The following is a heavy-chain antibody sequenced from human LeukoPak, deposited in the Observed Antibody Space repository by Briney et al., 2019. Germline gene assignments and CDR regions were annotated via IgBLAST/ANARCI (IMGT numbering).Heavy chain of an antibody. V-gene: IGHV3-7*01. CDR1: GFTFSSYW. J-gene: IGHJ6*02. CDR2: IRQDGSEK. Sequence: GGSPRLSCAASGFTFSSYWTSWVRQAPGKGLEWVANIRQDGSEKYYVDSVKGRFTISRDNAKNSLYLQMNSLRAEDTAVYYCARVGRYYYYYYGMDVWGQGTTVTVSS. CDR3: ARVGRYYYYYYGMDV. D-gene: IGHD3/OR15-3a*01.